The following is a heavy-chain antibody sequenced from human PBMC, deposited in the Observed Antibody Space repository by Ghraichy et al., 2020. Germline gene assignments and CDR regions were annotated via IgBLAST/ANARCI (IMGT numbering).Heavy chain of an antibody. CDR2: ISGSGDST. V-gene: IGHV3-23*01. J-gene: IGHJ4*02. D-gene: IGHD6-19*01. CDR1: GFTFSIYA. Sequence: GESLNISCAASGFTFSIYAMSWVRQAPGKGLEWVSAISGSGDSTYYADSEKGRFTISRDNSRNTLYLQMNSLRAEDTAVYYCAKDLSGSGWWEVFDYWGQGTLVTVSS. CDR3: AKDLSGSGWWEVFDY.